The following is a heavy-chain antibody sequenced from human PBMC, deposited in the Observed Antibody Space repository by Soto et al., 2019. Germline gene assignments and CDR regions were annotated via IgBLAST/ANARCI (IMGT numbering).Heavy chain of an antibody. D-gene: IGHD2-8*01. Sequence: EVRLVESGGGLVKPGGSLRLSCAASGLTFSNAWMNWVRQAPGKGLEWVGSIKSKTNGGTTDYAAPVKDRFTISRDDSKKTLYLQMNSLKTEDTAVYYCVTDAMASYYFDDWRQGTLVTVSS. CDR2: IKSKTNGGTT. V-gene: IGHV3-15*07. J-gene: IGHJ4*02. CDR1: GLTFSNAW. CDR3: VTDAMASYYFDD.